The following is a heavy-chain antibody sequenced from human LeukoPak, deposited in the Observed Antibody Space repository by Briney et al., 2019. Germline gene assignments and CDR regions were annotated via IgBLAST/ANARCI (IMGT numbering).Heavy chain of an antibody. CDR2: ISYDGSNK. V-gene: IGHV3-30-3*01. Sequence: PGGSLRLSCVASGFTFSTYAMHWVRQAPGKGLEWVAVISYDGSNKYYADSVKGRFTISRDNSKNTLYLQMNSLRAEDTAVYYCARAPPGGGDLSYYYYGMDVWGQGTTVTVSS. CDR3: ARAPPGGGDLSYYYYGMDV. J-gene: IGHJ6*02. CDR1: GFTFSTYA. D-gene: IGHD2-21*01.